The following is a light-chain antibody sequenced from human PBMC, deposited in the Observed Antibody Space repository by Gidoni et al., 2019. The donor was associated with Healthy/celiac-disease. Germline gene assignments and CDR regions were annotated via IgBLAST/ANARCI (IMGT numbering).Light chain of an antibody. CDR1: QGISSY. CDR2: AAS. J-gene: IGKJ3*01. Sequence: AIRMTQSPSSLSASTGDRVTITFRASQGISSYLAWYQQKPGKAPKLLIYAASTLQSGVPSRFSGSGSGTDFTLTISCLQSEDFATYYCQQYYSYPPITFGPGTKVDIK. V-gene: IGKV1-8*01. CDR3: QQYYSYPPIT.